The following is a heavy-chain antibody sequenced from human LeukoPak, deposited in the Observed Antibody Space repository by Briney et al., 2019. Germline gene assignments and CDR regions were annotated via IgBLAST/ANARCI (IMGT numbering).Heavy chain of an antibody. CDR3: ASPLGYCSSTNCYGDY. CDR2: IYYSGIT. J-gene: IGHJ4*02. CDR1: GGSISSSSYY. D-gene: IGHD2-2*01. Sequence: SETLSLTCTVSGGSISSSSYYWGWIRQPPGKGLEWIGSIYYSGITYHNPSLESRVTILVDTSKNQFSLKLSSVTAADTAVYYCASPLGYCSSTNCYGDYWGQGTLVTVSS. V-gene: IGHV4-39*01.